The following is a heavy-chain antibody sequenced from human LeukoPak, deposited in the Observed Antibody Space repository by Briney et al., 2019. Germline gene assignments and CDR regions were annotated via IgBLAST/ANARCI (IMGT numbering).Heavy chain of an antibody. V-gene: IGHV4-39*07. CDR1: GGSVSSHTYY. CDR2: MHYIGSS. D-gene: IGHD3-10*01. Sequence: SETLSLTCTVSGGSVSSHTYYLGWIRQPPGKGLEWIGSMHYIGSSYYNPSLKSRVTISIDTSKNQFSLKLSSVTAADTAVYYCARDHYGSGIPTGWFDPWGQGTLVTVSS. CDR3: ARDHYGSGIPTGWFDP. J-gene: IGHJ5*02.